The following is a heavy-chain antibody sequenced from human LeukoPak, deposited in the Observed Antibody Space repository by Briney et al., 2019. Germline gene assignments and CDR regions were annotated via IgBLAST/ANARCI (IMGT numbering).Heavy chain of an antibody. D-gene: IGHD6-19*01. CDR3: ARASAAGFLYYYYYYMDV. CDR1: GFTFSSYW. V-gene: IGHV3-7*01. Sequence: PGGSLRLSCAASGFTFSSYWMSWVRQAPGKGLEWVANIKQGGSEKYYVDSVKGRFTISRDNAKDSLYLQMNSLRAEDTAVYYCARASAAGFLYYYYYYMDVWGKGTTVTVSS. J-gene: IGHJ6*03. CDR2: IKQGGSEK.